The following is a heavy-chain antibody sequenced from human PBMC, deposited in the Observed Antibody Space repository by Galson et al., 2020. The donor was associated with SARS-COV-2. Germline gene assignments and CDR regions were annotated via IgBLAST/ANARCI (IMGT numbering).Heavy chain of an antibody. CDR2: IYYSGSP. D-gene: IGHD3-22*01. CDR1: GGSISSGGYY. V-gene: IGHV4-31*03. Sequence: ETSETLSLTCTVSGGSISSGGYYWSWIRQHPGKGLEWIGYIYYSGSPYYNPSLTSRVTISVDTSKNQFSLKLSSVTAADSAVYYCARARIVVVINAFDIWGQGTMVTVSS. CDR3: ARARIVVVINAFDI. J-gene: IGHJ3*02.